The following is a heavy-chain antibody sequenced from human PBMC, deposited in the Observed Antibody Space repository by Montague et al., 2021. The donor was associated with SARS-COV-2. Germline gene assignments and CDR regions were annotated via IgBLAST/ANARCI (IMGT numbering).Heavy chain of an antibody. Sequence: SETLSLTCAVHGGSLSGYYWSWFRQPPGEGLEWIAEISHSGSTSYNPSLKSRVTISVDTSKNQFSLKLSSATAADTAVYYCARVPYRLLFVPRYYGMDVWGQGTTVTVSS. CDR2: ISHSGST. CDR3: ARVPYRLLFVPRYYGMDV. V-gene: IGHV4-34*01. CDR1: GGSLSGYY. J-gene: IGHJ6*02. D-gene: IGHD2-2*01.